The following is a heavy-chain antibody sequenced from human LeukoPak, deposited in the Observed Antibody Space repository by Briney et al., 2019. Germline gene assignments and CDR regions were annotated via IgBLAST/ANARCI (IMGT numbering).Heavy chain of an antibody. CDR2: IYHSGST. D-gene: IGHD4-17*01. Sequence: PSETLSLTCTVSGGSISSGGYYWSWIRQPPGKGLEWIGYIYHSGSTYYNPSLKSRVTISVDRSKNQFSLELSSVTAADTAVYYCARHDVRWYFDLWGRGTLVTVSS. CDR3: ARHDVRWYFDL. V-gene: IGHV4-30-2*01. CDR1: GGSISSGGYY. J-gene: IGHJ2*01.